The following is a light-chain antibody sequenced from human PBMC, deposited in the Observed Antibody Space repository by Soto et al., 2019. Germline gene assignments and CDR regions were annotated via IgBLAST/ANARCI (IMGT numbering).Light chain of an antibody. CDR1: SSDVGGYNY. V-gene: IGLV2-8*01. CDR2: EVS. CDR3: SSYAGQQQSA. J-gene: IGLJ1*01. Sequence: QSVLTQPPSASGSPGQSVTISCTGTSSDVGGYNYVSWYQQHPGKAPKLMIYEVSKRPSGVPDRFSGSKSGNTASLTVSGLQAEDEADYYCSSYAGQQQSAFGTGTKVTVL.